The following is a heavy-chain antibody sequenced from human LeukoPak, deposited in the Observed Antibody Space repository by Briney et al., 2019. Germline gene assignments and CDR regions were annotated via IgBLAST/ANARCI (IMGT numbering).Heavy chain of an antibody. CDR1: GYTFTSYG. CDR3: ARDLVGVVVAAHPFVH. Sequence: ASVKVSCKASGYTFTSYGISWVRQAPGQGLEWMGWISAYNGNTNYAQKLQGRVTMTTDTSTSTAYMELRSLRADDTAVYYCARDLVGVVVAAHPFVHWGQGTLVTVSS. V-gene: IGHV1-18*01. J-gene: IGHJ4*02. CDR2: ISAYNGNT. D-gene: IGHD2-15*01.